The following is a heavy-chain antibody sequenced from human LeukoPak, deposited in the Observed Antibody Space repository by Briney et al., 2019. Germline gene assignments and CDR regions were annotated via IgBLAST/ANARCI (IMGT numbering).Heavy chain of an antibody. J-gene: IGHJ5*02. V-gene: IGHV4-59*08. Sequence: SETLSLTCTVSGGSISNYYWSWIRQPPGKGLEWIGYIYYSGSTNYNPSLKSRVTISVDTSKNQFSLKLSSVTAADTAVYYCARALQGATMVRGVIPNWFDPWGQGTLVTVSS. CDR2: IYYSGST. D-gene: IGHD3-10*01. CDR1: GGSISNYY. CDR3: ARALQGATMVRGVIPNWFDP.